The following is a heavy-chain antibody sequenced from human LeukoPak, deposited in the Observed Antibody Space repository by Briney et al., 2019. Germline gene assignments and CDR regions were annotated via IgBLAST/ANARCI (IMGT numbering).Heavy chain of an antibody. Sequence: GGSLRLSCAASGFTFSSYAMHWVRQAPGKGLEWVAVISYDGSNKYYADSVKGRFTISRDNSKNTLYLQMNSLRAEDTAAYYCARGGYSRGWVNAWVDPWGQGALVTVSS. CDR3: ARGGYSRGWVNAWVDP. CDR1: GFTFSSYA. V-gene: IGHV3-30*04. D-gene: IGHD6-19*01. CDR2: ISYDGSNK. J-gene: IGHJ5*02.